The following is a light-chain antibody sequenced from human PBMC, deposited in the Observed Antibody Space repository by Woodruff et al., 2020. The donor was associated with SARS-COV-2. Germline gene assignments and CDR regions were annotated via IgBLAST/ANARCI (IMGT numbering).Light chain of an antibody. CDR1: SSNIGNNY. J-gene: IGLJ1*01. V-gene: IGLV1-51*01. Sequence: ISGSGSSSNIGNNYVSWYQQLPGTAPKLLIYDNNKRPSGIPDRFSGSKSGTSATLGITGLQTGDEADYYCGTWDSSLSVYVFGTGT. CDR2: DNN. CDR3: GTWDSSLSVYV.